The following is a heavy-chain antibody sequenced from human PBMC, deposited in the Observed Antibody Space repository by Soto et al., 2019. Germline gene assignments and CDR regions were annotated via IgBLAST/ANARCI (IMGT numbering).Heavy chain of an antibody. J-gene: IGHJ4*02. CDR3: ARGAGWYYFDY. Sequence: QVQLVQSGAEVKKPGASVKVSCKASGYTFTSYAMHWVRQAPGQRLEWMGWINAGNGNTKYSQKFQGRVTITRDTSASTAYMELSSLRSEDTAVYSCARGAGWYYFDYWGQGTLVTVSS. D-gene: IGHD6-19*01. CDR1: GYTFTSYA. V-gene: IGHV1-3*01. CDR2: INAGNGNT.